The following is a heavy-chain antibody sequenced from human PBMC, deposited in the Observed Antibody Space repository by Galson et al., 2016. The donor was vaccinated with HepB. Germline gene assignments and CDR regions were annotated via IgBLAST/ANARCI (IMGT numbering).Heavy chain of an antibody. CDR1: GDFISSDY. Sequence: ETLSLSCTVSGDFISSDYWSWIRQPPGKGLEGIGYSYYSGSNNYKHSLKSRVTISVDTSKNQFSLKLNPVTAADTAVYYCARGDYDTRGYTMTFDYRGQGTLVTVFS. J-gene: IGHJ4*02. CDR2: SYYSGSN. CDR3: ARGDYDTRGYTMTFDY. D-gene: IGHD3-22*01. V-gene: IGHV4-59*01.